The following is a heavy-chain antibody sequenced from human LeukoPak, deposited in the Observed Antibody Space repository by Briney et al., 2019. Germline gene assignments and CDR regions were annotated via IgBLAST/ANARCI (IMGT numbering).Heavy chain of an antibody. CDR2: INWNGGRT. J-gene: IGHJ4*02. Sequence: PGGSLRLSCAASGFIFDDYGMSWVRQAPGKGLEWVSGINWNGGRTGYADSVKSRFTISRDNAKNSLYLQMNSLRAEDTALYHCARGTHYYESSGYDYWGQGTLVTVSS. D-gene: IGHD3-22*01. CDR1: GFIFDDYG. V-gene: IGHV3-20*01. CDR3: ARGTHYYESSGYDY.